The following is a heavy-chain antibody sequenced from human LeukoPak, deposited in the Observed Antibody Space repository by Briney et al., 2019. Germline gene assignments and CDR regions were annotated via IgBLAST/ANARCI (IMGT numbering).Heavy chain of an antibody. V-gene: IGHV1-69*04. CDR3: AREAPDCGGDCYSGHFQH. CDR1: GGTFSSYA. D-gene: IGHD2-21*02. J-gene: IGHJ1*01. Sequence: SVKVSCKASGGTFSSYAISWARQAPGQGLEWMGRIIPIFGIANYAQKFQGRVTITADKSTSTAYMELSSLRSEDTAVYYCAREAPDCGGDCYSGHFQHWGQGTLVTVSS. CDR2: IIPIFGIA.